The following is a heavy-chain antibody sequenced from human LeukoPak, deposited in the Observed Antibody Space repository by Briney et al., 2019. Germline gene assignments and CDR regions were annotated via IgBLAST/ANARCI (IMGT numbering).Heavy chain of an antibody. D-gene: IGHD2-2*01. CDR2: INPSGGST. CDR1: GYTFTSYY. J-gene: IGHJ4*02. CDR3: ASLGYCSSTSCYESGDY. V-gene: IGHV1-46*01. Sequence: ASVKVSCKASGYTFTSYYMHWVRQAPGQGLEWMGIINPSGGSTSYAQKFQGRVTMTRDTSTSTVYMELSSLRSEDTAVYYCASLGYCSSTSCYESGDYWGQGTLVTVSS.